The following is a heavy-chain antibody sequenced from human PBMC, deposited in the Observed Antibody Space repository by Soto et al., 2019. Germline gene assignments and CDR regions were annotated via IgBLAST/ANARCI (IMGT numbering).Heavy chain of an antibody. V-gene: IGHV3-30*18. CDR2: ISYDGSNK. CDR3: AKGGANWGDYYYYGMDV. Sequence: QVQLVESGGGVVQPGRSLRLSCAASGFTFSSYGMHWVRQAPGKGLEWVAVISYDGSNKYYADSVKGRFTISRDNSKNTLYLQMNSLRAEDTAVYYWAKGGANWGDYYYYGMDVWGQGTTVTVSS. J-gene: IGHJ6*02. D-gene: IGHD7-27*01. CDR1: GFTFSSYG.